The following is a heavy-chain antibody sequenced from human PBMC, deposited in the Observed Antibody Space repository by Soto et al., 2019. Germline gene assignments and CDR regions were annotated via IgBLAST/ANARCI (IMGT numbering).Heavy chain of an antibody. J-gene: IGHJ6*02. V-gene: IGHV5-51*01. CDR3: ARISHSTESHYEYYGMDI. CDR1: GYSFPSQW. D-gene: IGHD3-3*01. Sequence: GESLKISCKGSGYSFPSQWIGWVRQMPGKGLEWMGNIYPADSDTRYSPSFRGQVTISADKSIRTAYLQWSSLKASDTGIYYCARISHSTESHYEYYGMDIWGQGTRVTVSS. CDR2: IYPADSDT.